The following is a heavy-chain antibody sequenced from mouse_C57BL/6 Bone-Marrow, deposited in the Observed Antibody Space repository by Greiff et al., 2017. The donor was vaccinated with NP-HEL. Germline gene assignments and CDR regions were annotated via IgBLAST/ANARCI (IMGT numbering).Heavy chain of an antibody. CDR1: GYSFTGYF. V-gene: IGHV1-20*01. D-gene: IGHD2-4*01. CDR2: INPYNGDA. J-gene: IGHJ3*01. CDR3: ARYDYDGFAY. Sequence: VQLQQSGPELVKPGDSVKISCKASGYSFTGYFMNWVMQSHGKSLEWIGRINPYNGDAFYNQKFKGKATLTVDKSSSTTHMELRSLTSEDSAVYYCARYDYDGFAYWGQGTLVTVSA.